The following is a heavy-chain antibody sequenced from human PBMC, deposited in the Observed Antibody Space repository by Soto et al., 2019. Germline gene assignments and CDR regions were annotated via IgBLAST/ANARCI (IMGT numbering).Heavy chain of an antibody. J-gene: IGHJ4*02. CDR3: ARERFLDSDY. CDR1: GYNFIGYY. CDR2: INPNTGDT. D-gene: IGHD3-3*01. V-gene: IGHV1-2*02. Sequence: GASVKVSFKTSGYNFIGYYMHWVRQAPGQGLEWMGWINPNTGDTNYAQKYQGRVIMTRDTSISTAYMEVRRLRSDDTAMYFCARERFLDSDYWGQGTLVTSPQ.